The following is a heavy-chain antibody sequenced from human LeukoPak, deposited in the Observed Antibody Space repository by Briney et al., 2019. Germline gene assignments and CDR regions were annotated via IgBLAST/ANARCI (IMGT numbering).Heavy chain of an antibody. CDR2: INWNGGST. CDR3: ARDPWITKGQQYYYYYYMDV. V-gene: IGHV3-20*04. CDR1: GFTFRSYG. J-gene: IGHJ6*03. Sequence: TGGSLRLSCAASGFTFRSYGMSWVRQAPGKGLEWVSGINWNGGSTGYADSVKGRFTISRDNAKNSLYLQMNSLRAEDTALYYCARDPWITKGQQYYYYYYMDVWGKGTTVTVSS. D-gene: IGHD3-10*01.